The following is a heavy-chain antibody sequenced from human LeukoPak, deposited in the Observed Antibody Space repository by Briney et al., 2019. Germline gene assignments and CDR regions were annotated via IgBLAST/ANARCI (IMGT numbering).Heavy chain of an antibody. D-gene: IGHD3-16*01. CDR1: GGTFSSYA. V-gene: IGHV1-69*05. CDR3: ARDLGGIGSDYFDY. CDR2: IIPIFGTA. J-gene: IGHJ4*02. Sequence: SSVKVSCKASGGTFSSYAISWVRQAPGQGLDWMGGIIPIFGTANYAHKFQDRVTITTDEYTHAATMAPRSLRSDDTAVYYCARDLGGIGSDYFDYWGQGTLVTVSS.